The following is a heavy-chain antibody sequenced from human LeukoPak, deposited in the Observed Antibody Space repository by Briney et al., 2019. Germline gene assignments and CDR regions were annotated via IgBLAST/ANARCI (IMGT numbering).Heavy chain of an antibody. J-gene: IGHJ4*02. Sequence: SETLSLTCTVPRGSISSYYWCWIRDPLGKGLWCIGYIYYSGSINYNPSLKRRVTISVDTSKNQFSLKLSSVTAADTAVYYCARSGIGLWTPYGSKVRGDLLLDYWGQGTLVTVSS. V-gene: IGHV4-59*01. CDR2: IYYSGSI. CDR1: RGSISSYY. CDR3: ARSGIGLWTPYGSKVRGDLLLDY. D-gene: IGHD3-10*01.